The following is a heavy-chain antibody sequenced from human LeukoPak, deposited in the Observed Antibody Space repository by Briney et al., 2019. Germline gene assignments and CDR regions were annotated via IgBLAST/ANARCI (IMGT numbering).Heavy chain of an antibody. CDR2: INHSGST. Sequence: PSETLSLTCAVYGGSFSGYYWSWIRQPPGKGLEWIGGINHSGSTNYNPSLKSRVTISVDTPKKQISLKLSSVTAADTAVYYCARGLYSSSWYTYRDAFDIWGQGTMVTVSS. CDR3: ARGLYSSSWYTYRDAFDI. V-gene: IGHV4-34*01. J-gene: IGHJ3*02. D-gene: IGHD6-13*01. CDR1: GGSFSGYY.